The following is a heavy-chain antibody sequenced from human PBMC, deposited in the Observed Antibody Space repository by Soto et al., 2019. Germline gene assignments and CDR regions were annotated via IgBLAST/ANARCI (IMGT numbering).Heavy chain of an antibody. Sequence: QVQLVESGGGVVQPGRSLRLSCAASGFTFSSYGLHWVRQAPVKGLEWVAVIWYDGSNKYYANSVKGRFTISRDNSKNRLYLQMNSLRAEDTGVYYCARSAEGGWFEPWGKGTLVTISS. CDR1: GFTFSSYG. CDR2: IWYDGSNK. V-gene: IGHV3-33*01. D-gene: IGHD1-26*01. J-gene: IGHJ5*02. CDR3: ARSAEGGWFEP.